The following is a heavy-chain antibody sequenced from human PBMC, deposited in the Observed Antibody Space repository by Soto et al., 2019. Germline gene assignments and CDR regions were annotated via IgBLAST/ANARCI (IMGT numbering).Heavy chain of an antibody. Sequence: SGPTLVNPTQTLTLTCTFSGFSLSTSGMCVSWIRQPPGKALEWLARIDWDDDKYYSTSLKTRLTISKDTSKNQVVLTMTNMDPVDTATYYCARSRLYSSGWDPFDYWGQGTLVTVS. V-gene: IGHV2-70*11. CDR2: IDWDDDK. D-gene: IGHD6-19*01. CDR3: ARSRLYSSGWDPFDY. J-gene: IGHJ4*02. CDR1: GFSLSTSGMC.